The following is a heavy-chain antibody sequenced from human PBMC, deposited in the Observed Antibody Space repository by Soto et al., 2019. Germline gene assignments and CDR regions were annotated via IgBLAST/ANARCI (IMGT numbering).Heavy chain of an antibody. CDR2: IYASGST. V-gene: IGHV4-4*07. CDR3: ARGSTGYYYA. D-gene: IGHD3-22*01. J-gene: IGHJ5*02. Sequence: QVQLQESGPGLVKPSETLSLTCTVSGGSISRYYWGWIRQPAGKGLEWIGRIYASGSTNFNPSLKSRVTLSIGTSKNQLSLRLSSVTAADAAVYYCARGSTGYYYAWGQGTRVTFAS. CDR1: GGSISRYY.